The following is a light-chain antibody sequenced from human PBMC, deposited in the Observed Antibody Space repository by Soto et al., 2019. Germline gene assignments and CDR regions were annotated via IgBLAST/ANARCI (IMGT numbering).Light chain of an antibody. V-gene: IGKV3-15*01. Sequence: EIVMTQSPASLSVSPGDGVTLSCRASQSVASNVAWYQQKRGQCPRLLIHGATTRAVGVPARFSGSGSGTDFTLTISSLQSEDFAVYYCQQYHNWPPQYTFGQGTKLQIK. CDR1: QSVASN. J-gene: IGKJ2*01. CDR2: GAT. CDR3: QQYHNWPPQYT.